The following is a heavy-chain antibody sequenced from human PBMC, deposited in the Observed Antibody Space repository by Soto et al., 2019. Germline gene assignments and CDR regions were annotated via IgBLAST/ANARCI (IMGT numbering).Heavy chain of an antibody. CDR2: ISSSSSYI. Sequence: EVQLVESGGGLVKPGGSLRLSCAASGFTFSSYSMNWVRQAPGKGLEWVSSISSSSSYIYYADSVKGRFTISRDNAKNSLYLKMNSLRAEDTAVYYCASLYSSGWLFAFDIWGQGTMVTVSS. J-gene: IGHJ3*02. V-gene: IGHV3-21*01. CDR3: ASLYSSGWLFAFDI. CDR1: GFTFSSYS. D-gene: IGHD6-19*01.